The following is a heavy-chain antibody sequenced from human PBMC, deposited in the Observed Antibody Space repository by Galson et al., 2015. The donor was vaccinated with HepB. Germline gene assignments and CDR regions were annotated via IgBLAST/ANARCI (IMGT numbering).Heavy chain of an antibody. Sequence: SVKVSCKASGGTFSSYAISWVRQAPGQGLEWMGGIIPIFGTANYAQKFQGRVTITADESTSTAYMELSSLRSEDTAVYYCARGDSGYYYGSGSYYKSLWSYYGMDVWGQGTTVTVSS. CDR1: GGTFSSYA. CDR3: ARGDSGYYYGSGSYYKSLWSYYGMDV. J-gene: IGHJ6*02. V-gene: IGHV1-69*13. CDR2: IIPIFGTA. D-gene: IGHD3-10*01.